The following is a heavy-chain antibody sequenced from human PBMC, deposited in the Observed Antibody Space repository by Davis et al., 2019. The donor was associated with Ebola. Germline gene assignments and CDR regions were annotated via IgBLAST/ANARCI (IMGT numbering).Heavy chain of an antibody. V-gene: IGHV3-11*01. CDR2: ISFSGGTI. D-gene: IGHD4-11*01. J-gene: IGHJ6*04. CDR1: GFTFSGYY. CDR3: ARGMTTDYYYGMDV. Sequence: GESLKISCAASGFTFSGYYMTWIRQAPGKGLEWVSYISFSGGTIYYADSVKGRFTISRDNAKNSLYLQMNSLRAEDTAVYYCARGMTTDYYYGMDVWGKGTTVTVSS.